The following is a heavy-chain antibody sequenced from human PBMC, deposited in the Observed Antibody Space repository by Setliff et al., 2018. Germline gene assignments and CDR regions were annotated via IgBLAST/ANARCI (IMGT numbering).Heavy chain of an antibody. CDR1: GGSFSDYY. V-gene: IGHV4-34*01. J-gene: IGHJ4*02. Sequence: SETLSLTCTVYGGSFSDYYWDWIRQSPGKRPEWIAEINQSGNTNYNPSLNSRVSVSVDTPTNQFSLKVFSVTAADTAVYYCRFWSSYYKNDYWAQGTLVTVSS. CDR2: INQSGNT. CDR3: RFWSSYYKNDY. D-gene: IGHD3-3*01.